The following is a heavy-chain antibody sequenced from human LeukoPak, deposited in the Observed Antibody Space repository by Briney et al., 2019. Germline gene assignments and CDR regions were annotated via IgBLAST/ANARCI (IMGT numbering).Heavy chain of an antibody. J-gene: IGHJ4*02. D-gene: IGHD3-10*01. CDR3: ARRGYGSGGFNRYYFDY. Sequence: SSETLSLTCTVSGGSISSYYWSWIRQPPGKGLEWIGYIYYRGSTNYNPSPKSRVTLSVDTSKNQFSLKLSSVTAADTAVYYCARRGYGSGGFNRYYFDYWGQGTLVTVSS. V-gene: IGHV4-59*08. CDR2: IYYRGST. CDR1: GGSISSYY.